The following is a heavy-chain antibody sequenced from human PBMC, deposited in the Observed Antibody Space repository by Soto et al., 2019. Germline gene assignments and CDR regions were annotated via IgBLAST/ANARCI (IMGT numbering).Heavy chain of an antibody. J-gene: IGHJ6*03. CDR1: GFTFSNYE. V-gene: IGHV3-64*01. Sequence: EAQLVESGEGLVQPGGSLRLSCAASGFTFSNYEMHWVRQAPGKGLEYVSGISNNGAHTDYAKSVKGRFTISRDNSENTLYLQRGSLRAENMALYYCARRGYGSRWPNVYMDVWGKGTTVTVSS. CDR3: ARRGYGSRWPNVYMDV. D-gene: IGHD6-13*01. CDR2: ISNNGAHT.